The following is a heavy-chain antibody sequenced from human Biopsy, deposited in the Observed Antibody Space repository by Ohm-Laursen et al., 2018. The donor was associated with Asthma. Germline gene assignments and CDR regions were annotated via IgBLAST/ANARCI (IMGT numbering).Heavy chain of an antibody. J-gene: IGHJ3*01. CDR1: GYIFINYA. D-gene: IGHD3-9*01. CDR2: INAANGNT. CDR3: ARTYYDFLTGQVNDAFAL. Sequence: ASVKVSCKASGYIFINYAIHWVRQAPGHSLEWMGWINAANGNTKYSQKFQGRVTITRDTSASTAYMDLRSLRSEDTAMYYCARTYYDFLTGQVNDAFALWGQGTMVTVSS. V-gene: IGHV1-3*01.